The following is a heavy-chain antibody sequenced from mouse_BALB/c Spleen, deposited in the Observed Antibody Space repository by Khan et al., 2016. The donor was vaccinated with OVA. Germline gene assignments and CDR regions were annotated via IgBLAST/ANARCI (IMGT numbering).Heavy chain of an antibody. J-gene: IGHJ4*01. V-gene: IGHV3-2*02. CDR3: ARGNYYGYTMDY. D-gene: IGHD1-1*01. CDR2: ISYSGLT. Sequence: EVQLQESGPGLVKPSQSLSLTCTVTGYSITSNYAWNWIRQFPGHKLEWMGYISYSGLTSYNPSLKSRISITRDTSKNPFFLQLNSVTTEDTATYYCARGNYYGYTMDYWGQGTSVTVSS. CDR1: GYSITSNYA.